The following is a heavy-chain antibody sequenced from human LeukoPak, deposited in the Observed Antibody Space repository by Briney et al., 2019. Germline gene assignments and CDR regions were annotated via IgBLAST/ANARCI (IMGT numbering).Heavy chain of an antibody. Sequence: GGSLRLSCAASGFTFDDYAMHWVRQAPGKGLEWVSGISWNSGSIGYADSVKGRFTISRDNSKNTLYLQMNSLRAEDTAVYYCARDSYYGSGSYYHHHDYWGQGTLVTVSS. CDR1: GFTFDDYA. CDR3: ARDSYYGSGSYYHHHDY. CDR2: ISWNSGSI. J-gene: IGHJ4*02. V-gene: IGHV3-9*01. D-gene: IGHD3-10*01.